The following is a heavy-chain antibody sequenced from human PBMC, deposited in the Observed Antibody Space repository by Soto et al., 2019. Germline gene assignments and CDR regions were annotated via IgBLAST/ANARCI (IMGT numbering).Heavy chain of an antibody. J-gene: IGHJ6*02. V-gene: IGHV3-30-3*01. D-gene: IGHD2-15*01. CDR1: GFTFSSYA. CDR2: ISYDGSNK. Sequence: GGSLRLSCAASGFTFSSYAMHWVRQAPGKGLEWVAVISYDGSNKYYADSVKGRFTISRDNSKNTLYLQMNSLRAEDTAVYYCARGSLGYCSGGSCVSMDVWGQGTTVTV. CDR3: ARGSLGYCSGGSCVSMDV.